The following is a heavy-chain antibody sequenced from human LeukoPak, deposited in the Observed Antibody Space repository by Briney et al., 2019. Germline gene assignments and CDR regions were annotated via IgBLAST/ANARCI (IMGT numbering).Heavy chain of an antibody. CDR2: ISSSSYI. CDR3: ARDQEFIAVAGTGEY. J-gene: IGHJ4*02. Sequence: SGGSLRLSCAASGFTFSSYSMNWVRQAPGKGLEWVSSISSSSYIYYADSVKGRFTISRDNAKNSLYLQMNSLRAEDTAVYYCARDQEFIAVAGTGEYWGQGTLVTVSS. V-gene: IGHV3-21*01. D-gene: IGHD6-19*01. CDR1: GFTFSSYS.